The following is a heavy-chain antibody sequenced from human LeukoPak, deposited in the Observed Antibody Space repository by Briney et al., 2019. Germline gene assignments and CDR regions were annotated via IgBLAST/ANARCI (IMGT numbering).Heavy chain of an antibody. V-gene: IGHV3-23*01. CDR2: ISGSGGST. Sequence: GGSLRLSCAASGFTFSSYAMSWVRQAPGKGLEWVSAISGSGGSTYYADSVKGRFTISRDNSKNTLYLQMNSLRAEDTALYYCAKDIRGFAAMVNYYGMDVWGQGTTVTVSS. CDR3: AKDIRGFAAMVNYYGMDV. CDR1: GFTFSSYA. D-gene: IGHD5-18*01. J-gene: IGHJ6*02.